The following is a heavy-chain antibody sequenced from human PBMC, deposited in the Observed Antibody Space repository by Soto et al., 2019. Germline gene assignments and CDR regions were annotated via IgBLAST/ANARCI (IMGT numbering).Heavy chain of an antibody. J-gene: IGHJ6*02. Sequence: PLETLSLTCTVSGGSISRYYWNWIRQSPAKGLEWIAYIYYSGSTNYNPSLTSRVTISVDTSRKQFSLKLRSVTAADTAVYYCASGTDGIVDGLDVWGQGTTVTVSS. CDR2: IYYSGST. CDR1: GGSISRYY. D-gene: IGHD1-26*01. CDR3: ASGTDGIVDGLDV. V-gene: IGHV4-59*12.